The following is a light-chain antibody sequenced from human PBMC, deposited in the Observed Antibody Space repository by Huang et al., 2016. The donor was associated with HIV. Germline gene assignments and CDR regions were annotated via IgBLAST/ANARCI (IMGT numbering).Light chain of an antibody. CDR1: QNVNNN. J-gene: IGKJ2*01. CDR2: DAS. V-gene: IGKV3-15*01. CDR3: QHYNNWPPRYT. Sequence: EVVMTQSPATLSVSPGERAALSCRASQNVNNNLDWYQRKPGQAPRLLIYDASTRATNIPARFSGSGSGTEFTLAISSLQSEDFAVYYCQHYNNWPPRYTFGQGTKLEI.